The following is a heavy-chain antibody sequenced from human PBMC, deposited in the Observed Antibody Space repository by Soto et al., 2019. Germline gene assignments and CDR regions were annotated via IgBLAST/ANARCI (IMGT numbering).Heavy chain of an antibody. CDR3: ARDPYSYCSGGSCWYFVY. Sequence: EVQLVESGGGLVQPGGSLRLSCAASGFTFSSYSMNWVRQAPGKGLEWVSYISSSSSTIYYADSVKGRFTISRDNAKNSLYLQMNSLRDEDTAVYYCARDPYSYCSGGSCWYFVYWGQGTLVTVSS. V-gene: IGHV3-48*02. CDR1: GFTFSSYS. J-gene: IGHJ4*02. D-gene: IGHD2-15*01. CDR2: ISSSSSTI.